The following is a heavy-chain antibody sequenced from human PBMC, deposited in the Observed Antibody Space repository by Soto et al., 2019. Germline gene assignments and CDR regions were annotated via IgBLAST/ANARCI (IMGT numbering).Heavy chain of an antibody. CDR2: LYYGGRP. V-gene: IGHV4-39*01. J-gene: IGHJ6*03. D-gene: IGHD2-15*01. Sequence: QVQLQESGPGLVKPSDALSLTCTVSGDAITSRNYYWGWVRQSPGKGLEWIGSLYYGGRPFYNPSLDSRFTIAADTSRTQLSLRLSSVTAADTAVYDCARLRIFRHQYYDYYVDVWGGGTTVTVSS. CDR3: ARLRIFRHQYYDYYVDV. CDR1: GDAITSRNYY.